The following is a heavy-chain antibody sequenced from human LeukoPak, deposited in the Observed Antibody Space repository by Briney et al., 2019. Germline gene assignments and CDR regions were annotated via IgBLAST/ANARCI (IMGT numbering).Heavy chain of an antibody. V-gene: IGHV3-21*01. J-gene: IGHJ4*02. Sequence: GGSLRLSCAASGFTLSSYSMNWVRQAPGKGLEWVSSISSSSSYIYYADSVKGRFTISRDNAKNSLYLQMNSLRAEDTAVYYCARGRRYYYDSSGYNWGQGTLVTVSS. D-gene: IGHD3-22*01. CDR3: ARGRRYYYDSSGYN. CDR1: GFTLSSYS. CDR2: ISSSSSYI.